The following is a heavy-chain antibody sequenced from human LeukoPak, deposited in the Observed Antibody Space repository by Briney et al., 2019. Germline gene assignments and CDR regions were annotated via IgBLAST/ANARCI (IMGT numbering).Heavy chain of an antibody. CDR3: ARTDYSYYYYYGMDV. V-gene: IGHV1-8*01. Sequence: ASVKVSFKASGYTFTSYDINWVRQATGQGPEWMGWMNPNSGNTGYAQKFQGRVIMTRNTSISTAYMELSSLRSEDTAVYYCARTDYSYYYYYGMDVWGQGTKVTVSS. CDR2: MNPNSGNT. J-gene: IGHJ6*02. CDR1: GYTFTSYD. D-gene: IGHD4-11*01.